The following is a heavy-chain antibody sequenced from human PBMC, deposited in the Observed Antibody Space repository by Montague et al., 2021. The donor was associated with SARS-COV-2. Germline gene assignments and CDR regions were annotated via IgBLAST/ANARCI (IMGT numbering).Heavy chain of an antibody. J-gene: IGHJ6*02. V-gene: IGHV3-9*01. CDR1: GFTFGDHA. Sequence: SLRLSCGASGFTFGDHAMHWVRQVPGKGLEWVSGISWNSAYIGYADSXRGRFTISRDNGKNYLYLQMQSLRIEDTALYYCANSKGADYYYAMDVWGRGTTVTVSS. CDR3: ANSKGADYYYAMDV. D-gene: IGHD6-19*01. CDR2: ISWNSAYI.